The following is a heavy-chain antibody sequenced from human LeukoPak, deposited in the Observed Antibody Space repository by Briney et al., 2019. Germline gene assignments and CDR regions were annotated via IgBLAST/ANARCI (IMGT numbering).Heavy chain of an antibody. D-gene: IGHD3-22*01. CDR1: GYTFTSYD. V-gene: IGHV1-2*02. J-gene: IGHJ3*02. CDR2: INPNSGCT. CDR3: AKSNGYGLIDI. Sequence: ASVKVSCKASGYTFTSYDINWVRQATGQGLEWMGWINPNSGCTNYAQKFQGRVTMTRDTSISTAYMELSRLRSDDTAVYYCAKSNGYGLIDIWGQGTMVTVSS.